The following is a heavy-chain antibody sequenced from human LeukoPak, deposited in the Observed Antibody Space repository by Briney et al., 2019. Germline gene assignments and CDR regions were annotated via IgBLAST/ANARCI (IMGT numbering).Heavy chain of an antibody. D-gene: IGHD3-3*01. CDR2: ISSSGSTI. J-gene: IGHJ6*03. CDR1: GFTFSDFY. V-gene: IGHV3-11*04. CDR3: ARVTPTIFGVRFYYYFMDV. Sequence: GGSLRLSCAASGFTFSDFYMSWIRQAPGKGLEWVSYISSSGSTIYDADSVKGRFTISRDNAKNSLYLQMNSLRAEDTAVYYCARVTPTIFGVRFYYYFMDVWGKGTTVTVSS.